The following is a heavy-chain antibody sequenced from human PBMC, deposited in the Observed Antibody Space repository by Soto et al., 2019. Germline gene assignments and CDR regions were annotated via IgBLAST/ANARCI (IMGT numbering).Heavy chain of an antibody. CDR2: ISYDGSNK. CDR3: AKDVALGFSGPIGGFDY. V-gene: IGHV3-30*18. D-gene: IGHD5-12*01. J-gene: IGHJ4*02. Sequence: GGSLRLSCAASGFTFSSYGMHWVRQAPGKGLEWVAVISYDGSNKYYADSVKGRFTISRDNSKNTLYLQMNSLRAEDTAVYYCAKDVALGFSGPIGGFDYWGQGTRVTVSS. CDR1: GFTFSSYG.